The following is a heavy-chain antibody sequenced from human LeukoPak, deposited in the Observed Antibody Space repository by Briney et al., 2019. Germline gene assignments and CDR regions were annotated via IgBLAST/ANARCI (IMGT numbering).Heavy chain of an antibody. Sequence: GGSLRLSCAASGFTFSSYGMHWVRQAPGKGLEWVAFIRYDGSNKYYADSVKGRFTISRDNSKNTLYLQMNSLRAEDTAVYYCAKDHEGYCSSTSCYAMGYWGQGTLVTVSS. CDR3: AKDHEGYCSSTSCYAMGY. V-gene: IGHV3-30*02. D-gene: IGHD2-2*01. CDR1: GFTFSSYG. J-gene: IGHJ4*02. CDR2: IRYDGSNK.